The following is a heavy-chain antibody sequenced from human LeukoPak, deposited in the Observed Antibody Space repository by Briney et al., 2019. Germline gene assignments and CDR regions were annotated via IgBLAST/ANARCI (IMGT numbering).Heavy chain of an antibody. Sequence: GASVKVSCKASGYTFTGYYMHWVRQAPGQGLEWMGWINPNSGGTNYAQKFQGRVTMTRDTSISTAYMELSRLRSDDTAVYYCARADTAMVWGAFDIWGQGTMVTVSS. D-gene: IGHD5-18*01. CDR1: GYTFTGYY. J-gene: IGHJ3*02. CDR2: INPNSGGT. CDR3: ARADTAMVWGAFDI. V-gene: IGHV1-2*02.